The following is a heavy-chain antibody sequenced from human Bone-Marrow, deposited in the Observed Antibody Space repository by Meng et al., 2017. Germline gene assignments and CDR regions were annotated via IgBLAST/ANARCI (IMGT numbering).Heavy chain of an antibody. CDR2: ISSSGSTI. Sequence: GESLKISCAASGFTFSDYYMSWIRQAPGKGLEWVSYISSSGSTIYYADSVKGRFTISRDNAKNSLYLQMNSLRAEDTAVYYCARAPHGTGDWDPQDYWGQGTLVTVSS. D-gene: IGHD7-27*01. CDR3: ARAPHGTGDWDPQDY. V-gene: IGHV3-11*01. J-gene: IGHJ4*02. CDR1: GFTFSDYY.